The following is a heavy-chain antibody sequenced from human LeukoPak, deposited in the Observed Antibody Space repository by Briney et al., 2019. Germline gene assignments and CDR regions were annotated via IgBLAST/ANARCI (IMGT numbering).Heavy chain of an antibody. CDR1: GFTFNSYW. Sequence: GGSLRLSCAASGFTFNSYWMSWVRQAPGKGLEWVANKKQDGSEKHYVDSVKGRFTISRDNAKNSLYLQMNSLRAEDTAVYYCARVGGDDYFDYWGQGTLVTVSS. CDR2: KKQDGSEK. V-gene: IGHV3-7*01. J-gene: IGHJ4*02. CDR3: ARVGGDDYFDY. D-gene: IGHD4-17*01.